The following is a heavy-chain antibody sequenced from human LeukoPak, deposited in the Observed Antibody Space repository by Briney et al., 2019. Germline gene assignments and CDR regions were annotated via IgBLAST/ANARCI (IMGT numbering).Heavy chain of an antibody. CDR2: IYSGGST. Sequence: GGSLRLSCAASGFTVSSNYMSWVRQAPGKGLEWASVIYSGGSTYYADSVKGRFTISRDNSKNTLYLQMNSLRAEDTAVYYCARDGITMVRGVITTTYFDYWGQGTLVTVSS. D-gene: IGHD3-10*01. CDR3: ARDGITMVRGVITTTYFDY. J-gene: IGHJ4*02. CDR1: GFTVSSNY. V-gene: IGHV3-53*01.